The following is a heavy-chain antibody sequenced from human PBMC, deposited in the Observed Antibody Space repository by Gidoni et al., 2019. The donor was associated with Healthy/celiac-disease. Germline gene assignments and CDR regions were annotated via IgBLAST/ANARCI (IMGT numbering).Heavy chain of an antibody. Sequence: EVQLLESGGGLVQLGGSLRLACAASGSSFSSYAMSWVRQAPGKGMEWVAGNSSSCGSTYYADAVKGRFTISRDNSKNTLYLQMNSLRAEDTAVYYCAKGLAAPGAGLGDWGQGTLVTVSS. CDR3: AKGLAAPGAGLGD. D-gene: IGHD3-16*01. CDR1: GSSFSSYA. CDR2: NSSSCGST. V-gene: IGHV3-23*01. J-gene: IGHJ4*02.